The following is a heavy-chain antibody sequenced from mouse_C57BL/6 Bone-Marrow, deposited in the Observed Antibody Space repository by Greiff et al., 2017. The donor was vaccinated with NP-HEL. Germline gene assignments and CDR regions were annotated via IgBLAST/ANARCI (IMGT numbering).Heavy chain of an antibody. CDR1: GFTFSSYG. J-gene: IGHJ2*01. D-gene: IGHD1-1*01. V-gene: IGHV5-6*01. Sequence: VESGGDLVKPGGSLKLSCAASGFTFSSYGMSWVRQTPDKRLEWVATISSGGSYTYYPDSVKGRFTISRDNAKNTLYLQMSSLKSEDTAMYYCARHYTVVATFDYWGQGTTLTVSS. CDR3: ARHYTVVATFDY. CDR2: ISSGGSYT.